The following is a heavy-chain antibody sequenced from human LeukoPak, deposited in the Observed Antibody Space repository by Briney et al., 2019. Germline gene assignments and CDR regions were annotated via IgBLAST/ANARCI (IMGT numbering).Heavy chain of an antibody. CDR2: IYHSGST. V-gene: IGHV4-38-2*02. CDR1: GYSISSGYY. J-gene: IGHJ3*01. CDR3: ARHRGIRYCSSTSCNIRRAFDV. D-gene: IGHD2-2*01. Sequence: MTSETLSLTCTVSGYSISSGYYWGWIRRPPGKGLEWIGSIYHSGSTYYNPSLKSRVTISVDTSKNQFSLKLSSVTAADTAVYYCARHRGIRYCSSTSCNIRRAFDVWGQGTMVTVSS.